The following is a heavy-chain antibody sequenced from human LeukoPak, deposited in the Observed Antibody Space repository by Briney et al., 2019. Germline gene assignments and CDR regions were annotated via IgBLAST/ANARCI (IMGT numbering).Heavy chain of an antibody. D-gene: IGHD5-24*01. J-gene: IGHJ4*02. V-gene: IGHV1-46*01. CDR3: ARDGDGYNSDSRLRY. Sequence: ASVKVSCKASGYTFTSYYMHWVRQSPGQGLEWMGIINPSGGSTSYAQKFQGRVTMTRDTFTSTVYMELSSLRSEDTAVYYCARDGDGYNSDSRLRYWGQGTLVTVSS. CDR1: GYTFTSYY. CDR2: INPSGGST.